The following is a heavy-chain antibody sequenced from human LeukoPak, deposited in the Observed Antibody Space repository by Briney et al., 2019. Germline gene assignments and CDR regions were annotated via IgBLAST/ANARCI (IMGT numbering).Heavy chain of an antibody. D-gene: IGHD2-2*01. J-gene: IGHJ4*02. CDR3: ARAALGYCSSTSCSAFDY. CDR2: ISSSGSSI. CDR1: GFTFSSYG. V-gene: IGHV3-48*04. Sequence: GGSLRLSCAASGFTFSSYGMRWVRQAPGKGLEWVSYISSSGSSIYYADSVKGRFTISRGNAKNSLYLQMNSLRAEDTAVYYCARAALGYCSSTSCSAFDYWGQGTLVTVSS.